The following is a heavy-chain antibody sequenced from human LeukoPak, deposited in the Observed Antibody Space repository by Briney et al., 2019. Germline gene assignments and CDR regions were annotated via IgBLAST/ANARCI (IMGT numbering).Heavy chain of an antibody. V-gene: IGHV1-24*01. CDR2: FDPEDGET. J-gene: IGHJ4*02. CDR1: GYTLTELS. CDR3: ATDLPIFGVVIPYNY. Sequence: ASVKVSCKVSGYTLTELSVHWARQAPGKGLEWMGGFDPEDGETIYAQKFQGRVTMTEDTSTDTAYMELSSLRSEDTAVYYCATDLPIFGVVIPYNYWGQGTLVTVSS. D-gene: IGHD3-3*01.